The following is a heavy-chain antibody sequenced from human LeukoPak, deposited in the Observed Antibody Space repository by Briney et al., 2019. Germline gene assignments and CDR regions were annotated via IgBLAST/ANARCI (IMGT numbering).Heavy chain of an antibody. J-gene: IGHJ3*02. CDR1: GVSIRRSSYY. CDR3: ARHDSSGPYNAFDI. D-gene: IGHD3-22*01. Sequence: SETLSLTCTVSGVSIRRSSYYWGWIRQPPGKGLEWIGSIYYSGTTYNNPFLKSRVTISADTSKNHYSLTLNSVTAADTAVYYCARHDSSGPYNAFDIWGQGTMVTVSS. CDR2: IYYSGTT. V-gene: IGHV4-39*01.